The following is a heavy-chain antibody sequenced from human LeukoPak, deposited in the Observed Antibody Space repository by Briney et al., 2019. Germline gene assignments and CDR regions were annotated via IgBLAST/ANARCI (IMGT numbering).Heavy chain of an antibody. D-gene: IGHD2-15*01. Sequence: TSETLSLTCSVSGGSISPYYWSWIRQPPGKGLEWIGYIYYSGTTNYNPSLQSRVTISVATSKNQFSLKLSSVTAADTALCYCARDRASAGGFDYWGQGTLVTVSS. CDR3: ARDRASAGGFDY. CDR1: GGSISPYY. V-gene: IGHV4-59*01. J-gene: IGHJ4*02. CDR2: IYYSGTT.